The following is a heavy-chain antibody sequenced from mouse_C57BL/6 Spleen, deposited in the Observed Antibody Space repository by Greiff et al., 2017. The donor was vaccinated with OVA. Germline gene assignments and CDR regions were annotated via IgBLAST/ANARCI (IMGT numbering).Heavy chain of an antibody. CDR1: GYTFTSYW. D-gene: IGHD1-1*01. V-gene: IGHV1-64*01. CDR3: ARGGFITTVVVSMDY. CDR2: IHPNSGST. Sequence: QVQLQQPGAELVKPGASVKLSCKASGYTFTSYWMHWVKQRPGQGLEWIGMIHPNSGSTNYNEKFKSKATLTVDKSSSTAYMQLSSLTSEDSAVYYCARGGFITTVVVSMDYWGQGTSVTVSS. J-gene: IGHJ4*01.